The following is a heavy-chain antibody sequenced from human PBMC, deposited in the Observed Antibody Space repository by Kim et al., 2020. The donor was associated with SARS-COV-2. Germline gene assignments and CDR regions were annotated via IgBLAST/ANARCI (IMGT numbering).Heavy chain of an antibody. Sequence: SETLSLTCAVSGGSISSSNWWSWVRQPPGKGLEWIGEIYHSGSTNYNPSLKSRVTISVDKSKNQFSLKLSSVTAADTAVYYCARGGMVRGVISWFDPWGQGTLVTVSS. D-gene: IGHD3-10*01. J-gene: IGHJ5*02. CDR2: IYHSGST. V-gene: IGHV4-4*02. CDR1: GGSISSSNW. CDR3: ARGGMVRGVISWFDP.